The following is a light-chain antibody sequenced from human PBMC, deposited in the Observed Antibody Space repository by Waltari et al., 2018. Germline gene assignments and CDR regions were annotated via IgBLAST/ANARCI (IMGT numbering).Light chain of an antibody. CDR1: SSAVGGFMF. CDR3: CSYAGGYTMA. J-gene: IGLJ2*01. V-gene: IGLV2-11*01. Sequence: QSALTPPRPVSGSPGQAVTLSRTVPSSAVGGFMFVSWHQQHPGKPPKLIIFDVSARPPGVPDRFSGSKSGNTASLTISGLQAEDEGDYYCCSYAGGYTMAVGGGTKLTVL. CDR2: DVS.